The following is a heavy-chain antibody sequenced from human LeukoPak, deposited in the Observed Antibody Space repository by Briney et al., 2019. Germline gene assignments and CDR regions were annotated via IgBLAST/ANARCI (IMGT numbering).Heavy chain of an antibody. CDR1: GYTFTGYY. Sequence: ASVKVSCKASGYTFTGYYMHWVRQAPGQGLEWMGWINPNSGGTNYAQKFQGRFTITRDTSISTAYMELSRLRSDDTAVYYCARPLDYGDYLWGHGTLVTVSS. CDR3: ARPLDYGDYL. D-gene: IGHD4-17*01. V-gene: IGHV1-2*02. J-gene: IGHJ5*02. CDR2: INPNSGGT.